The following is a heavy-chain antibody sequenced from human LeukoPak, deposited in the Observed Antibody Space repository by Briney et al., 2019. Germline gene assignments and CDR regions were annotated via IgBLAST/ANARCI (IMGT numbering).Heavy chain of an antibody. CDR3: ARGLHAVDY. D-gene: IGHD5-24*01. Sequence: KTSETLSLTCTVSGVSVSSFYWTWIRQPAGKGLEWIGYIYYSVSTNYNPSLKSRVTISVGTSKNQFSLKLSSVTAADTAVYYYARGLHAVDYWGQGTLVTVSS. V-gene: IGHV4-59*02. J-gene: IGHJ4*02. CDR1: GVSVSSFY. CDR2: IYYSVST.